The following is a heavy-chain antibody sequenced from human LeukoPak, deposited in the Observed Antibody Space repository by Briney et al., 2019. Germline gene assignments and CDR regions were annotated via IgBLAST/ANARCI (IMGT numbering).Heavy chain of an antibody. D-gene: IGHD6-13*01. V-gene: IGHV1-2*02. CDR2: INPNSGGT. CDR3: ARATGKQLVRLDY. CDR1: GYTFTGYY. J-gene: IGHJ4*02. Sequence: ASVKVSCKASGYTFTGYYMHWVRQAPGQGLEWMGWINPNSGGTNYAQKFQGRVTMTRDTSISTAYMELSRLRSDDTAVYYCARATGKQLVRLDYWAREPWSPSPQ.